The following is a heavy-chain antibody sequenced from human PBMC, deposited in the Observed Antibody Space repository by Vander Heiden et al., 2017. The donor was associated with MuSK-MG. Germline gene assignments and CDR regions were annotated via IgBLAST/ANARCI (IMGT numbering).Heavy chain of an antibody. CDR2: IPYHGSNT. Sequence: QVQLVESGGGVVQPGRSLRLPCTASAFTFSNYAFHCVRQAPGKGLEWVTIIPYHGSNTFYADSVMGRFTVSRDSSTNTVYLQMNKLRPEDTATYYCARETSSSGRFFDHWGQGTLVTVSS. V-gene: IGHV3-30-3*01. CDR1: AFTFSNYA. CDR3: ARETSSSGRFFDH. J-gene: IGHJ4*02. D-gene: IGHD2-2*01.